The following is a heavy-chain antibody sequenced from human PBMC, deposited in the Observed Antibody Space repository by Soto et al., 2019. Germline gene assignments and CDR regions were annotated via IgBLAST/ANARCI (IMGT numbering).Heavy chain of an antibody. V-gene: IGHV1-18*01. D-gene: IGHD4-17*01. Sequence: QVQLVQSGAEVKKPGASVKVSCKASGYPFISYGITWVRQAPGQGLEWMGWISTYNGNTKYAQKVQGRVTMTTDTSTSTAYMELRSLRSDDTAVYYCARGSTVTTPLQQWGQGTLVIVSS. CDR3: ARGSTVTTPLQQ. CDR2: ISTYNGNT. J-gene: IGHJ1*01. CDR1: GYPFISYG.